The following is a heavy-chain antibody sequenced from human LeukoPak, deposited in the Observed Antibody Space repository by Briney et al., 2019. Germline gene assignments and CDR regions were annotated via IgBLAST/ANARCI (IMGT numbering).Heavy chain of an antibody. CDR1: GFTVSSNY. CDR2: IYSGGST. V-gene: IGHV3-53*01. CDR3: ARYSAGGSGSGWRVNAFDI. D-gene: IGHD6-19*01. J-gene: IGHJ3*02. Sequence: HPGGSLRLSCAASGFTVSSNYMSWVRQAPGKGLEWVSVIYSGGSTYYADSVKGRFTISRDNSKNTLYLQMNSLRAEDTAVYYCARYSAGGSGSGWRVNAFDIWGQGTMVTVSS.